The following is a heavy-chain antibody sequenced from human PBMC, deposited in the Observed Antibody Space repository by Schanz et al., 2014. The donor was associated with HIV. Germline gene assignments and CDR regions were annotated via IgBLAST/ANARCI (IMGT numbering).Heavy chain of an antibody. J-gene: IGHJ5*02. D-gene: IGHD6-13*01. CDR3: ARGQPLVQRWFDP. CDR2: ISYDGRNK. CDR1: GFNFNSYG. V-gene: IGHV3-30*03. Sequence: QEQLVESGGGVVQPGRSLRLSCVASGFNFNSYGMHWVRQAPGKGLEWVAVISYDGRNKDQAASVKGRFTISRDNSKNTMYLKMNSLRVDDTAVYYCARGQPLVQRWFDPWGQGTLVTVSS.